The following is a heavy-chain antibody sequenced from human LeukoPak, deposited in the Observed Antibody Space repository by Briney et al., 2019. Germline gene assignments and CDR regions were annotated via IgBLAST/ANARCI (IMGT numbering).Heavy chain of an antibody. D-gene: IGHD1-26*01. CDR2: ISYDGSNK. CDR3: ARAELLHYFDY. V-gene: IGHV3-30-3*01. CDR1: RFTFSSYA. Sequence: GGSLRLSCAASRFTFSSYAMHWVRQAPGKGLEWVAVISYDGSNKYYADSLKGRFTVSRDNSKNTLYLQMNSLRAEDTAVYYCARAELLHYFDYWGQGTLVTVSS. J-gene: IGHJ4*02.